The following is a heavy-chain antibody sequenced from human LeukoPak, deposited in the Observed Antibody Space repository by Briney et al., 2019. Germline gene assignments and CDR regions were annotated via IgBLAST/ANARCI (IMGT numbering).Heavy chain of an antibody. CDR3: AKVVSGFHFDY. Sequence: PGGSLRLSCAASEFVFSDYYGRWIPQAPGRGLEWVSYISDSGSTIYYADSVKGRFTISRDNSQNTLYLQMNTVRAEDTAVYYCAKVVSGFHFDYWGQGTLVTVSS. V-gene: IGHV3-11*01. CDR1: EFVFSDYY. D-gene: IGHD1-26*01. J-gene: IGHJ4*02. CDR2: ISDSGSTI.